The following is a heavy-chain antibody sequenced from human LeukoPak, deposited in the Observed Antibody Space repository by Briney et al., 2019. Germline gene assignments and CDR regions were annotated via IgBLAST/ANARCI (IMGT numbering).Heavy chain of an antibody. J-gene: IGHJ3*02. D-gene: IGHD1-1*01. CDR1: GYSFTSYW. Sequence: GESLKISCKGSGYSFTSYWIGWVRQMPGKGLEWMGIIYPTDSDTRYSPSFQGQVTISADKSISTAYLQWSSLKASDTAMYYCATQLASVGDAFDIWGQGTMVTVSS. V-gene: IGHV5-51*01. CDR2: IYPTDSDT. CDR3: ATQLASVGDAFDI.